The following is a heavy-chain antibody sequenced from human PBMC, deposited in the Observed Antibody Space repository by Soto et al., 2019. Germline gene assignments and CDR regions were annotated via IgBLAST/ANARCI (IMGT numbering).Heavy chain of an antibody. D-gene: IGHD2-8*01. CDR1: GYTLTSYY. CDR3: ARGISTKRYYYYYGMDV. Sequence: ASVKVSCKASGYTLTSYYLHWVRQAPGQGPEWMGIINPSGGITNDAQKFQDRVTMTSDTSTSTVYMELSSLRSEDTAVYYCARGISTKRYYYYYGMDVWGQGPTVTVSS. CDR2: INPSGGIT. V-gene: IGHV1-46*01. J-gene: IGHJ6*02.